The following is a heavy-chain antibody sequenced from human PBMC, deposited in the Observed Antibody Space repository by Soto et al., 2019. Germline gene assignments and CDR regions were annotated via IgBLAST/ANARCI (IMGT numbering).Heavy chain of an antibody. D-gene: IGHD2-2*01. Sequence: TGGSLRLSCAASGFTFSSYGMHWVRQAPGKGLEWVAVIWYDGSNKYYADSVKGRFTISRDNSKNTLYLQMNSLRAEDTAVYYCARDPRDIVVVPAAIRYYGMDVWGQGTTVTVSS. CDR1: GFTFSSYG. CDR2: IWYDGSNK. V-gene: IGHV3-33*01. CDR3: ARDPRDIVVVPAAIRYYGMDV. J-gene: IGHJ6*02.